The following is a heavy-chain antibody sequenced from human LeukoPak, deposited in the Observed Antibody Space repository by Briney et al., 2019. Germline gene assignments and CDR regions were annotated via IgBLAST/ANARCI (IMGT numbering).Heavy chain of an antibody. CDR2: INHSGTT. CDR1: GGSISSYY. V-gene: IGHV4-34*01. J-gene: IGHJ4*02. CDR3: ARFPHYYDSSNSYVRFYFDY. Sequence: SETLSLTCTVSGGSISSYYWSWIRQPPGKGLEWIGEINHSGTTYYNPSLKSRVTISVDTSKNQFSLKLSSVTAADTAVYYCARFPHYYDSSNSYVRFYFDYWAQGSLVTVSS. D-gene: IGHD3-22*01.